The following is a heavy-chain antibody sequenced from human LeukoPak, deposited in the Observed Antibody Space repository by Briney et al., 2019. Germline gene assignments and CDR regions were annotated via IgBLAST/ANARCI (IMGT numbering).Heavy chain of an antibody. CDR3: ARVPLGAFDP. CDR2: IYYSGST. V-gene: IGHV4-59*01. J-gene: IGHJ5*02. CDR1: GGSISSYY. Sequence: SETLSLTCTVSGGSISSYYWSWIRQPPGKGLEWVGYIYYSGSTNYNPSLKSRVTISVDTSKNQFSLKLSSVTAADTAVYYCARVPLGAFDPWGQGTLVTVSS. D-gene: IGHD1-26*01.